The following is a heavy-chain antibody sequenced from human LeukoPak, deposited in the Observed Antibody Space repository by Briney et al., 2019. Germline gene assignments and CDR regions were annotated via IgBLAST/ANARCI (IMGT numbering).Heavy chain of an antibody. CDR2: IYYSGST. J-gene: IGHJ6*02. Sequence: SETLSLTCTVSGGSISSSSYYWGWIRQPPGRGRGWVGSIYYSGSTYYNPSLKSRVTISVYTSTNQFSLTLSSVTAADTAVYSCARYVRDIVATIGPIGMYYGMDVWGQGTTVTVSS. CDR1: GGSISSSSYY. V-gene: IGHV4-39*01. D-gene: IGHD5-12*01. CDR3: ARYVRDIVATIGPIGMYYGMDV.